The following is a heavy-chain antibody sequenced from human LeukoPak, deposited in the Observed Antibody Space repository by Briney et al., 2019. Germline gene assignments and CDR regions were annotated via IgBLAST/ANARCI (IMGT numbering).Heavy chain of an antibody. CDR1: GGSISSLY. V-gene: IGHV4-59*08. CDR2: IYYTGST. D-gene: IGHD6-6*01. Sequence: SKILSLTYSVSGGSISSLYWSWIRQPPGKGLEWIGYIYYTGSTNYNPSLKSRVTIFVDMSKNQFSLRLSSVTAADTAVYYCARHRAYSSSSPFDYWGQGTLVTVSS. CDR3: ARHRAYSSSSPFDY. J-gene: IGHJ4*02.